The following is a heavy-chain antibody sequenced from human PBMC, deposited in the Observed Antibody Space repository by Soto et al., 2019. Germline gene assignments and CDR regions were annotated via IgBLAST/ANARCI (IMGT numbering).Heavy chain of an antibody. D-gene: IGHD2-2*01. J-gene: IGHJ3*02. CDR1: GFTFSSYA. V-gene: IGHV3-23*01. CDR3: ARGVVVPAARDAFDI. Sequence: GGSLRLSCAASGFTFSSYAMSWVRQAPGKGLEWVSAISGSGGSTYYADSVKGRFTISRDNSKNTLYLHMNSLRGEDTAVYYCARGVVVPAARDAFDIWGQGTMVTVSS. CDR2: ISGSGGST.